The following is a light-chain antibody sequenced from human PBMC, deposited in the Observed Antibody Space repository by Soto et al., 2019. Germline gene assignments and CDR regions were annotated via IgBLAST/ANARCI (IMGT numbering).Light chain of an antibody. CDR1: QSISSW. J-gene: IGKJ5*01. V-gene: IGKV1-5*01. Sequence: DIQMTQSPSTLSASVGDRVTITCRASQSISSWLAWYQQKPGKAPKLLIYDASSLESGVPSRFSGSGSGTEFTLTISSLQPEDFATYYCHQYNSYPLTFGQGTRLEIK. CDR2: DAS. CDR3: HQYNSYPLT.